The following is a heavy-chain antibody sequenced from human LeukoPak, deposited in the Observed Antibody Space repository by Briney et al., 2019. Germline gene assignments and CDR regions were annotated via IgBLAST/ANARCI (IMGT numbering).Heavy chain of an antibody. CDR2: ISGSGGST. V-gene: IGHV3-23*01. Sequence: GGSLRLSCAASGFSFSSYAMSWVRQAPGKGLEWVSAISGSGGSTYYADSVKGRFTISRDNSKNTLHLQMNSLRAEDTAVYYCAKDPTNDYGDYYFDYWGQGTLVTVSS. D-gene: IGHD4-17*01. CDR1: GFSFSSYA. J-gene: IGHJ4*02. CDR3: AKDPTNDYGDYYFDY.